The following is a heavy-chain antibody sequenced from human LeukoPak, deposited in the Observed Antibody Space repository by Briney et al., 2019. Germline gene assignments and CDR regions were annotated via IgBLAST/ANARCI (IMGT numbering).Heavy chain of an antibody. CDR3: ARGESSSAHGGMDV. D-gene: IGHD6-6*01. J-gene: IGHJ6*02. V-gene: IGHV4-59*01. CDR2: IYYSGST. Sequence: SETLSLTCTVSGGSISSYYWSWIRQPPGKGLEWIGYIYYSGSTNYNPSLKSRVTISVDTSKNQFSLKLSSVTAADTAVYYCARGESSSAHGGMDVWGQGTTVTVSS. CDR1: GGSISSYY.